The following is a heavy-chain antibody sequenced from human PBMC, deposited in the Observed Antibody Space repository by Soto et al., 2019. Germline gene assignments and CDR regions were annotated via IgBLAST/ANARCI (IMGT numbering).Heavy chain of an antibody. CDR1: GVSIRSTSYY. CDR2: IYFSGST. Sequence: QLQLQESGPGLVKPSETLSLICNVSGVSIRSTSYYWTWIRQPPGKGLEWIGTIYFSGSTFYNPCLKSRVSVSVDTSKNQFSLNLTSVTDGDTAVYYCARHGSYWGQGTVVTVSS. V-gene: IGHV4-39*01. J-gene: IGHJ4*02. CDR3: ARHGSY.